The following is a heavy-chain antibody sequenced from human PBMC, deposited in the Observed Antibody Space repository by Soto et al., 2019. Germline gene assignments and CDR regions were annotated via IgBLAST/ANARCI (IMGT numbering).Heavy chain of an antibody. CDR1: GYTFTSYY. Sequence: ASVKVSCKASGYTFTSYYMHWVRQAPGQGLEWMGIINPSGGSTSYAQKFQGRVTMTRDTSTSTVYMELSSLRSEDTAVYYCAREERYYDSSGYYYWGYWYFDLWGRGTLVTVSS. CDR3: AREERYYDSSGYYYWGYWYFDL. J-gene: IGHJ2*01. V-gene: IGHV1-46*01. CDR2: INPSGGST. D-gene: IGHD3-22*01.